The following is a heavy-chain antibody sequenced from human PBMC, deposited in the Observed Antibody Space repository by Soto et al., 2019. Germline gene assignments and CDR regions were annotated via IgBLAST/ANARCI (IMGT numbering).Heavy chain of an antibody. J-gene: IGHJ3*02. D-gene: IGHD3-16*01. V-gene: IGHV1-2*04. CDR1: GYAFTGHY. Sequence: ASVKVSCKASGYAFTGHYMHWVRQAPGQGLEWMGWINPNSGGTNYAQKFQGWVTMTRDTSISTAYMELSRLRSDDTAVYYCARVFEGANHDAFDIWGQGTMVTVSS. CDR3: ARVFEGANHDAFDI. CDR2: INPNSGGT.